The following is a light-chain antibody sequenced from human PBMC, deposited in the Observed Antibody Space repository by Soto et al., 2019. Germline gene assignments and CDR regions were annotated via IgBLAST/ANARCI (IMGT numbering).Light chain of an antibody. V-gene: IGLV2-11*01. Sequence: QSALTQPRSVSGSPGQSVTISCTGSFSDIGDYDYVSWYQQHPGEAPKLMISDVSKRPSGVPARFSGSKSGNTASLTISGLQAEDEADYYCCSYAGSNTLYVFGSGTQLTVL. CDR2: DVS. CDR3: CSYAGSNTLYV. CDR1: FSDIGDYDY. J-gene: IGLJ1*01.